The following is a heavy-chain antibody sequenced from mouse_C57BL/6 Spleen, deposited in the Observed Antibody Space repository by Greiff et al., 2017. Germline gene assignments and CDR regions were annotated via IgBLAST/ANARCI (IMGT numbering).Heavy chain of an antibody. J-gene: IGHJ4*01. CDR2: IDPSDSYT. CDR3: ARGEVYVYAMDY. CDR1: GYTFTSYW. Sequence: QVQLQQPGAELVMPGASVKLSCKASGYTFTSYWMHWVKQRPGQGLEWIGEIDPSDSYTNYNQKFKGKSTLTVDKSSSTAYMQLSSLTSEDSAVYYCARGEVYVYAMDYWGQGTSVTVSS. V-gene: IGHV1-69*01. D-gene: IGHD2-12*01.